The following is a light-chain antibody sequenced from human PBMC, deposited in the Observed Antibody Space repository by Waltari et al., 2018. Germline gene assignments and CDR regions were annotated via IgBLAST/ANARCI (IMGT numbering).Light chain of an antibody. J-gene: IGKJ2*01. CDR3: QQYNNWPPKT. CDR1: QSVSSN. V-gene: IGKV3-15*01. Sequence: EIVMTQPPATLSVSPGERATLSCRASQSVSSNLARYQQKPGQAPRLLIYGASTRATGIPARFSGSGSGTEFTLTISSMQSEDFAVYYCQQYNNWPPKTFGQGTKLEIK. CDR2: GAS.